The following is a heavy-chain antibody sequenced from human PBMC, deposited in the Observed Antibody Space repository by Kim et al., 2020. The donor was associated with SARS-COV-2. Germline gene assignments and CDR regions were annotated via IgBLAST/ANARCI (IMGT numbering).Heavy chain of an antibody. Sequence: PVKGRFTISRDDSKNTLYLQMNSLKTEDTAVYYCTTDLRRTMVRGVGMDVWGQGTTVTVSS. D-gene: IGHD3-10*01. J-gene: IGHJ6*02. CDR3: TTDLRRTMVRGVGMDV. V-gene: IGHV3-15*01.